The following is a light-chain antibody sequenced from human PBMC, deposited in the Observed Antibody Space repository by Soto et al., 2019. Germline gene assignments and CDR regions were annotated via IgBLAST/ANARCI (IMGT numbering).Light chain of an antibody. J-gene: IGKJ1*01. CDR2: AAS. CDR3: QHYDTSSRT. V-gene: IGKV3-20*01. CDR1: QSVSNSY. Sequence: MGFTHSPGTLSLSAGEIATRSGRASQSVSNSYVGWYQQKPGQAPRLLIYAASSRATGIPNRFSGSGSGTDFTLSISGLEPEDFAVYYCQHYDTSSRTFGQGTKVDIK.